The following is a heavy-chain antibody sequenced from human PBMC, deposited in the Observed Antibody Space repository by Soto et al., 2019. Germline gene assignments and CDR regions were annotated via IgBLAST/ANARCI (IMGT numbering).Heavy chain of an antibody. CDR2: IYYSGST. Sequence: SETLSLTCAVYGGSFSGYYWNWIRQPPGKGLEWIGSIYYSGSTYYNPSLKSRVTISVDTSKNQFSLKLSSVTAADTAVYYCARQEGNWFDPWGQGTLVTVSS. CDR1: GGSFSGYY. J-gene: IGHJ5*02. V-gene: IGHV4-34*01. CDR3: ARQEGNWFDP.